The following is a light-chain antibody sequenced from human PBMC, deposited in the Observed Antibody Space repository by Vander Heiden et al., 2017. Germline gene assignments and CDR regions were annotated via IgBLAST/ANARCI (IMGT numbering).Light chain of an antibody. Sequence: DSQMTQSPSSLSASVGDRVTITCRASQSISSYLNWYQQKPGKAPKLLIYAASSLQSGVPSRFSGSGSGTDFTLTISSLQPEDFATYYCQQRDSTPYTFGQGTKLEIK. CDR2: AAS. CDR3: QQRDSTPYT. V-gene: IGKV1-39*01. J-gene: IGKJ2*01. CDR1: QSISSY.